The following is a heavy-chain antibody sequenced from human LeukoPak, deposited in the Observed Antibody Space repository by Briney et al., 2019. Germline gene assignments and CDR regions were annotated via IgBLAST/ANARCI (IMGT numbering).Heavy chain of an antibody. V-gene: IGHV3-7*03. CDR1: GFTFSSYW. J-gene: IGHJ4*02. Sequence: PGGSLRLSCAASGFTFSSYWMSWVRQAPGKGLEWVANIKQDGNEKYYVDSVKGRFTISRDNAKNSLYLQMNSLRAEDTAVYYCARDYYGSGSYYNRGFDYWGQGTLVTVSS. CDR2: IKQDGNEK. D-gene: IGHD3-10*01. CDR3: ARDYYGSGSYYNRGFDY.